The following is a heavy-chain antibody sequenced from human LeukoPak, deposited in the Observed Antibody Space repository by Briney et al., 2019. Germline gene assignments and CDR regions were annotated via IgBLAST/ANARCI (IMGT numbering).Heavy chain of an antibody. D-gene: IGHD1-26*01. V-gene: IGHV3-53*04. CDR3: ASTSGSVKRGFDY. CDR1: GFTVSSDY. CDR2: IYSGGST. J-gene: IGHJ4*02. Sequence: GGSLRLSCAASGFTVSSDYMSWVRQAPGKGLEWVSVIYSGGSTYYADSVKGRFTISRHNSKNTLYLQMNSLRAEDTAVYYCASTSGSVKRGFDYWGQGTLVTVSS.